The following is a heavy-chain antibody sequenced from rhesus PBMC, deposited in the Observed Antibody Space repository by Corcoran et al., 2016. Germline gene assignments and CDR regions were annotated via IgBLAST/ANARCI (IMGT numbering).Heavy chain of an antibody. J-gene: IGHJ4*01. D-gene: IGHD3-22*01. CDR2: IRSGGRH. CDR1: GYSISSGYY. Sequence: QVQLQESGPGLVKPSETLSLTCAVSGYSISSGYYWGWIRQPPGKGLEWIGHIRSGGRHSLPPPLKSRVTLSVDTSKTQFSLKLSSVTAADTAVYYCARLPSWSDYYDFDYWGQGVLVTVSS. V-gene: IGHV4S14*01. CDR3: ARLPSWSDYYDFDY.